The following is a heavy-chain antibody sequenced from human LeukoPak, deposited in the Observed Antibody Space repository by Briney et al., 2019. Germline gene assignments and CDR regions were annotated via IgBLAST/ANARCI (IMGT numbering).Heavy chain of an antibody. CDR1: GFTFSNVW. CDR2: IKRRTDGGTT. J-gene: IGHJ4*02. Sequence: GGSLRLSCAASGFTFSNVWMHWVRQAPGKGLEWVGRIKRRTDGGTTDYAAPVKGRFTLSRDDSQNTLCLQMNSLITEDTAFYYCTATTVTPNYFDSWGQGTLVTVSS. V-gene: IGHV3-15*01. CDR3: TATTVTPNYFDS. D-gene: IGHD4-17*01.